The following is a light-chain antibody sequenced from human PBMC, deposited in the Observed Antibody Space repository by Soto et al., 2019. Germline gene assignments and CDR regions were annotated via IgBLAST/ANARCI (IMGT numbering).Light chain of an antibody. CDR2: GNS. V-gene: IGLV1-40*01. J-gene: IGLJ1*01. CDR3: QSYDSRLSGYV. Sequence: QAVLTQPPSVSGAPGPRVTISCTGCSSSIGAGYDVHWYQQLPGTAPKLLISGNSTRPSGVPDRFSGSKSGTSASLAITGLQAEDEADYYCQSYDSRLSGYVFGTGTKLTVL. CDR1: SSSIGAGYD.